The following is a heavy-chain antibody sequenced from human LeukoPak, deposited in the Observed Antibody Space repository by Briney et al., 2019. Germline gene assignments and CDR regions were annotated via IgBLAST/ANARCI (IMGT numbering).Heavy chain of an antibody. CDR1: GGSISNYY. Sequence: SETLSLTCTVSGGSISNYYWAWIRQPVGRELEWIGRVSSSGSSNYNPSLESRVTISVDASKKQFSLKLTSVTAADTAVYYCASGYSYDGVPFDYWGQGTLVTVSS. CDR2: VSSSGSS. CDR3: ASGYSYDGVPFDY. J-gene: IGHJ4*02. V-gene: IGHV4-4*07. D-gene: IGHD5-18*01.